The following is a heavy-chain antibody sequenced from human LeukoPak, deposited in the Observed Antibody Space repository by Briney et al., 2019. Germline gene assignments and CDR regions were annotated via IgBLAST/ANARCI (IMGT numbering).Heavy chain of an antibody. Sequence: GRCLRLSCAASGFTFSGYAMSWVRQAPGRGLEWVSTISGSGGSTYYADSVKGRFTISRDNSKNTLYLQMNSLRAEDTAVYYCAKDRRSGGSCSDYWGQGTLVNVST. CDR3: AKDRRSGGSCSDY. CDR1: GFTFSGYA. V-gene: IGHV3-23*01. J-gene: IGHJ4*02. CDR2: ISGSGGST. D-gene: IGHD2-15*01.